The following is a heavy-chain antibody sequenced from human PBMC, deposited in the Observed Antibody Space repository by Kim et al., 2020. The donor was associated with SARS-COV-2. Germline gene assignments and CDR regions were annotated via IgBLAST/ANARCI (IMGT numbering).Heavy chain of an antibody. Sequence: SETLSLTCTVSGGSISSGSYYWSWIRQPAGKGLEWIGRIYTSGSTNYNPSLKSRVTISVDTSKNQFSLKLSSVTAADTAVYYCARVSQGSGSPPDYWGQGTLVTVSS. CDR1: GGSISSGSYY. D-gene: IGHD3-10*01. CDR2: IYTSGST. CDR3: ARVSQGSGSPPDY. V-gene: IGHV4-61*02. J-gene: IGHJ4*02.